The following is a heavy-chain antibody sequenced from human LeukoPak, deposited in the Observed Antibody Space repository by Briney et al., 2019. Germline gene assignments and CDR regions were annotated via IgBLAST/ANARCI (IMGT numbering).Heavy chain of an antibody. CDR1: GFMFSTYA. D-gene: IGHD1-26*01. CDR2: ISGSGERA. Sequence: GGSLRLSCVTSGFMFSTYAMSWVRQAPGKGLEWVSIISGSGERAYYADSVKGRFTVSRDNSKNTLYLQMKSLRAEDTAIYYCVSQSFSGSDNYYFHYWGQGALVAVSS. J-gene: IGHJ4*02. CDR3: VSQSFSGSDNYYFHY. V-gene: IGHV3-23*01.